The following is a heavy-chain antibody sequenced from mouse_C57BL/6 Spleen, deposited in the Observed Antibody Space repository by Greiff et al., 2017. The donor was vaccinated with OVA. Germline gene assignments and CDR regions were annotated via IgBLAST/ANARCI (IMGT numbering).Heavy chain of an antibody. Sequence: EVKVEESGGGLVKPGGSLKLSCAASGFTFSSYTMSWVRQTPEQRLEWVATISGGGGNTYYPDSVKGRFTISRDNAKNTLYLQMSSLRSEDTALYYCASLWDLYYFDYWGQGTTLTVSS. CDR1: GFTFSSYT. CDR3: ASLWDLYYFDY. CDR2: ISGGGGNT. V-gene: IGHV5-9*01. J-gene: IGHJ2*01. D-gene: IGHD4-1*01.